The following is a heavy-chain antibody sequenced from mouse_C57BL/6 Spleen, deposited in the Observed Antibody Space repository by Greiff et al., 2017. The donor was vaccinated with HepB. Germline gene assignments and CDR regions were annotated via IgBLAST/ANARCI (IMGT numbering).Heavy chain of an antibody. Sequence: VQLQQSGAELARPGASVKMSCKASGYTFTSYTMHWVKQRPGQGLEWIGYINPSSGYTKYNQKFKDKATLTADKSSSTAYMQLSSLTSEDSAVYYWARSGYGNWYFDVWGTGTTVTVSS. J-gene: IGHJ1*03. CDR1: GYTFTSYT. CDR2: INPSSGYT. V-gene: IGHV1-4*01. D-gene: IGHD2-1*01. CDR3: ARSGYGNWYFDV.